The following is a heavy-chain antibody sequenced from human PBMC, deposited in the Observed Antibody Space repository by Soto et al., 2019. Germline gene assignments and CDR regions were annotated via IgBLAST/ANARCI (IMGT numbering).Heavy chain of an antibody. V-gene: IGHV3-64D*06. CDR2: ISSNGGST. D-gene: IGHD3-22*01. Sequence: GGSLRLSCLASRFTFSTYAMHWVRQAPGKGLEYVSTISSNGGSTYYADSVKGRFTISRDNSKNTMYLQMSSLRAEDTAVYYCVKYYFDSSGYYGLNAFDIWGQGTMVTVSS. CDR3: VKYYFDSSGYYGLNAFDI. J-gene: IGHJ3*02. CDR1: RFTFSTYA.